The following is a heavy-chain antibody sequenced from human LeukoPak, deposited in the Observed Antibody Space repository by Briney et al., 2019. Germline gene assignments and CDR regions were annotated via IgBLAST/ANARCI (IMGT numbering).Heavy chain of an antibody. CDR1: GGSFSGYY. Sequence: SETLSLTCAVYGGSFSGYYWSWIRQPPGKGLEWIGEINHSGSTNYNPSLKSRVTISVDTSKNQFSLKLSSVTAADTAVYYCARRGGPVVVPAATRWFDPWGQGTLVTVST. D-gene: IGHD2-2*01. CDR3: ARRGGPVVVPAATRWFDP. CDR2: INHSGST. J-gene: IGHJ5*02. V-gene: IGHV4-34*01.